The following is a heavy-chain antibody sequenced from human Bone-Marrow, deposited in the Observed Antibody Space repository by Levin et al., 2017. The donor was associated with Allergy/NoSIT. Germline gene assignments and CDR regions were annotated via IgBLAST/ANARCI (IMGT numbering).Heavy chain of an antibody. CDR1: GFSFSDAA. CDR2: IRPNAGGGTA. D-gene: IGHD1-14*01. Sequence: PGESLKISCAASGFSFSDAAMNWVRQGPGEGLEWVGRIRPNAGGGTADYGAPVQGRFTISRDDSKNTVFLQMNSLKTDDTAVDYCAADPPGGSLLFDHWGQGTLVTVSP. J-gene: IGHJ4*02. CDR3: AADPPGGSLLFDH. V-gene: IGHV3-15*01.